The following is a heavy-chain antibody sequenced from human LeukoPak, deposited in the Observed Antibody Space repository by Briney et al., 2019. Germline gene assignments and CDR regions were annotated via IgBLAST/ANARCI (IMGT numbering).Heavy chain of an antibody. CDR3: TTEVEYQLLPNWFDP. CDR2: IKSKTDGGTT. J-gene: IGHJ5*02. D-gene: IGHD2-2*01. V-gene: IGHV3-15*01. Sequence: AGGSLRLSCAASGFTFSIYAMNWVRQAPGKGLEWVGRIKSKTDGGTTDYAAPVKGRFTISRDDSKNTLYLQMNSLKTEDTAVYYCTTEVEYQLLPNWFDPWGQGTLVTVSS. CDR1: GFTFSIYA.